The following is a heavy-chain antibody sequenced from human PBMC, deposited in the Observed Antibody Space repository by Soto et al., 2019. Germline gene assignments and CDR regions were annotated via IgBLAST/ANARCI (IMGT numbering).Heavy chain of an antibody. CDR2: INHSGST. D-gene: IGHD1-7*01. Sequence: SETLSLSSAVYGGSFSGYYWSWIRQPPGKGLEWIGEINHSGSTNYNPSLKSRVSISVDTSKNQFSLKLSSVTAADMAVYYCARFSGPSLEPDYWGQGTLVTVSS. CDR1: GGSFSGYY. J-gene: IGHJ4*02. V-gene: IGHV4-34*01. CDR3: ARFSGPSLEPDY.